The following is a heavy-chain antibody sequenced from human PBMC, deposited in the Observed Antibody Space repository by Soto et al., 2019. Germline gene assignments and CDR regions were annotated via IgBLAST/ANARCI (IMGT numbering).Heavy chain of an antibody. J-gene: IGHJ4*02. CDR3: AKDRAAVVVPAARGDYFDY. Sequence: QVQLVESGGGVVQPGRSLRLSCAASGFTFSSYGMHWVRQAPGKGLEWVAVISYDGSNKYYADSVKGRFTISRDNSKNTLYLQMNSLSAEDTAVYYCAKDRAAVVVPAARGDYFDYWGQGTLVTVSS. V-gene: IGHV3-30*18. CDR1: GFTFSSYG. CDR2: ISYDGSNK. D-gene: IGHD2-2*01.